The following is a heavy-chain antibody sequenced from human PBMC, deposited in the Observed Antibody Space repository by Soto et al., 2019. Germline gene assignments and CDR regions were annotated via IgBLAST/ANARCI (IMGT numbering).Heavy chain of an antibody. V-gene: IGHV4-34*01. CDR3: ARSIGYYDFWSGYPFFDY. D-gene: IGHD3-3*01. CDR2: INHSGST. CDR1: GGSFSGYY. J-gene: IGHJ4*02. Sequence: SETLSLTCAVYGGSFSGYYWSWIRQPPGKGLEWIGEINHSGSTNYNPSLKSRVTISVDTSKNQFSLKLSSVTAADTAVYYCARSIGYYDFWSGYPFFDYWGQGTLVTVSS.